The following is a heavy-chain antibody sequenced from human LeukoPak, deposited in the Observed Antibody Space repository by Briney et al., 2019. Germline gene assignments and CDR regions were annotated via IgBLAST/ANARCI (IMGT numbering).Heavy chain of an antibody. CDR2: INHFGRT. CDR1: GGSFSGYY. Sequence: SETLSLTCAVYGGSFSGYYWNWIRQPLGKGLEWIGEINHFGRTKYNPSLKSRVTISGDTSKNQFSLKINSLTAADTAVYYCARSYRAHQTFYSSHFFDYWGQGTLVAVSS. D-gene: IGHD5-18*01. V-gene: IGHV4-34*01. CDR3: ARSYRAHQTFYSSHFFDY. J-gene: IGHJ4*02.